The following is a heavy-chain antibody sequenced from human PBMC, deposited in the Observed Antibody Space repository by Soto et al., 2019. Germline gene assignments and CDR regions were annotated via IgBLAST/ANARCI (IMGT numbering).Heavy chain of an antibody. D-gene: IGHD5-18*01. CDR1: GGSISSSSYY. Sequence: QLLESGPGLVKPSETLSLTCTVSGGSISSSSYYWGWIRQPPGKGLEWIGSIYYSGSTYYNPSLKSRVTISVDTSKNQFSLKLSSVTAADTAVYYCARHVRTAMVTFDYWGQGTLVTVSS. V-gene: IGHV4-39*01. CDR3: ARHVRTAMVTFDY. J-gene: IGHJ4*02. CDR2: IYYSGST.